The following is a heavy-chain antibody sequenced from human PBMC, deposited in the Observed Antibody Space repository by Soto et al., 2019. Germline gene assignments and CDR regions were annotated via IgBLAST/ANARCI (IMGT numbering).Heavy chain of an antibody. CDR1: GYTFTSYY. Sequence: QVQLVQSGAEVKKPGASVKVSCKASGYTFTSYYMHWVRQAPGQGLEWMGIINPSGGSTSYEQKFQGRITMPQETSTSKVYMALSSLRSEDTDEYYCARDPGDVWSGYYMTGHNYYYYGMDVWGQGTTVTVSS. J-gene: IGHJ6*02. CDR2: INPSGGST. D-gene: IGHD3-3*01. CDR3: ARDPGDVWSGYYMTGHNYYYYGMDV. V-gene: IGHV1-46*01.